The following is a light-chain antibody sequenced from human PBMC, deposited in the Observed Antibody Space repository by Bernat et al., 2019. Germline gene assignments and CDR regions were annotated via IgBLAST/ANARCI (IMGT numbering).Light chain of an antibody. Sequence: EIVMTQSPATLSVSPGEGATLSCRASQSVSTYLAWYHQKPGQPPRLLIYGASTRATGIPARFSGSGSGTEFTLTISSLQSEDFAVYFCQQYNNWPRTFGQGTKVEIK. CDR2: GAS. J-gene: IGKJ1*01. CDR1: QSVSTY. V-gene: IGKV3-15*01. CDR3: QQYNNWPRT.